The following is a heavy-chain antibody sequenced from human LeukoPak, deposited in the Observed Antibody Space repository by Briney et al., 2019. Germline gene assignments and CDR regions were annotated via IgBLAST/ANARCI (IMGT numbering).Heavy chain of an antibody. D-gene: IGHD2-2*01. CDR3: ARDQGDIVVVPAAIYPDAFDI. V-gene: IGHV4-59*01. CDR1: GGSISSYY. Sequence: PSETLSLTCTVSGGSISSYYWSWIRQPPGKGLEWIGYIYYSGSTNYNPSLKSRVTISVDTSKNQFSLKLSSVTAADTAVYYCARDQGDIVVVPAAIYPDAFDIWGQGTMVTVSS. J-gene: IGHJ3*02. CDR2: IYYSGST.